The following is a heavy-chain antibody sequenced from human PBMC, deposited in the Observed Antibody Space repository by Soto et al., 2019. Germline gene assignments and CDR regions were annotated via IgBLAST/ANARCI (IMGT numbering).Heavy chain of an antibody. CDR2: ISDDGNNR. D-gene: IGHD4-17*01. CDR3: SRVLGYGGFDWYFDL. V-gene: IGHV3-30-3*01. Sequence: QVRLAESGGGAVQPGRSLRLSCAASGFTFSNYAMVWVRQGPGEGLQWVAAISDDGNNRRHAESVKGRFTISRDNSKNTLYLEMNGLRTDDTAVYYCSRVLGYGGFDWYFDLWGRGTLVTVSS. J-gene: IGHJ2*01. CDR1: GFTFSNYA.